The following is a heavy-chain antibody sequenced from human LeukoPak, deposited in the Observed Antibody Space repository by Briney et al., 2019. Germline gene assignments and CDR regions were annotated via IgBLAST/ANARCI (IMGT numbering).Heavy chain of an antibody. CDR1: GFTFSDYY. Sequence: GGSLRLSCAASGFTFSDYYMSWIRQAPGKGLEWVSYISSSGSTIYYADSVKGRFTISRDNAKNSLYLQMNSLRAEDTAVYYXXXXXXXXXXXXXXXXXSSGTYFDYWGQGTLVTVSS. J-gene: IGHJ4*02. D-gene: IGHD6-6*01. CDR2: ISSSGSTI. V-gene: IGHV3-11*01. CDR3: XXXXXXXXXXXXXXXXSSGTYFDY.